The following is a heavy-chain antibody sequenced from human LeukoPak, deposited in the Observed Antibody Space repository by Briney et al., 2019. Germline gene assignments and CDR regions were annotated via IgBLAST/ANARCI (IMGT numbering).Heavy chain of an antibody. V-gene: IGHV4-39*01. Sequence: SETLCLSCPVSGGSFSSSSYYWGWIRQPPGMGLEWLGRIYYSGISYYNPFLRRRTTISVDASKTQFSLKLSSVTAADTAVYYCAKRRAAVGIGSAIDAFDIWAQGTVVTVSS. CDR1: GGSFSSSSYY. D-gene: IGHD6-13*01. CDR2: IYYSGIS. CDR3: AKRRAAVGIGSAIDAFDI. J-gene: IGHJ3*02.